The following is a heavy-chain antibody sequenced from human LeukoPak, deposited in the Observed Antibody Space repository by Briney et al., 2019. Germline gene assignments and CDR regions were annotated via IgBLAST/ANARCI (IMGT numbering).Heavy chain of an antibody. V-gene: IGHV1-69*01. Sequence: SVKVSCKASGGTFSRYAMSWVRQAPGQGLEWMGGINPIFGTANYAQKIKGRVTINGEEYTRRAYMEMRSLKSEDTAVYYCARDAAIYDSGAYYYLLWGQGTLVTVSS. CDR1: GGTFSRYA. CDR3: ARDAAIYDSGAYYYLL. J-gene: IGHJ4*02. D-gene: IGHD3-22*01. CDR2: INPIFGTA.